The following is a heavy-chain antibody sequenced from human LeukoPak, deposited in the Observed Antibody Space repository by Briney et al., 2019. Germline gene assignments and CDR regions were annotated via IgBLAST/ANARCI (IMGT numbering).Heavy chain of an antibody. Sequence: SETLSLTCTVSGYSISSGYYWGWIRQPPGKGLEWIGAIHHSGGTYYNPSLKSRVTISVDTSKNQFSLKLSSVTAADTAVYYCARHKDYYYSYMDVWGKGTTVTISS. CDR1: GYSISSGYY. V-gene: IGHV4-38-2*02. CDR3: ARHKDYYYSYMDV. CDR2: IHHSGGT. J-gene: IGHJ6*03.